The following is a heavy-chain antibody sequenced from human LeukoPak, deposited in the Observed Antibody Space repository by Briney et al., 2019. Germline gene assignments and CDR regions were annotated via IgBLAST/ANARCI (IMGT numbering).Heavy chain of an antibody. V-gene: IGHV1-18*01. D-gene: IGHD3-3*01. CDR1: GYTFTSYG. CDR2: ISAYNGNT. Sequence: ASVKVSCKASGYTFTSYGISWVRQAPGQGLEWMGWISAYNGNTNYAQKLQGRVTMTTDTSTSTAYMELRSLRSDDTAVYYCARARGIFGVARVHGLLPWGQGTLVTVSS. CDR3: ARARGIFGVARVHGLLP. J-gene: IGHJ4*02.